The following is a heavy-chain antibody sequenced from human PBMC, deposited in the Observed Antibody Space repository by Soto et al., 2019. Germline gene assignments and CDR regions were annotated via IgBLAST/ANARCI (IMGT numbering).Heavy chain of an antibody. Sequence: GGSLRLSCVASGFTFSSHAMSWVRQAPGKGLEWVSTISANDGGTYYADSVKGRFTISRDNSNNTLDLRMNSLRAEDTAVYYCAQWVGLTRFVGASDIRGQGTTVT. CDR2: ISANDGGT. J-gene: IGHJ3*02. CDR1: GFTFSSHA. V-gene: IGHV3-23*01. D-gene: IGHD3-9*01. CDR3: AQWVGLTRFVGASDI.